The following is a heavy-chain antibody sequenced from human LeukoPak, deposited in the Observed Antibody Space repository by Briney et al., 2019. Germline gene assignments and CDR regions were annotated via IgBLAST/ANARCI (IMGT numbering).Heavy chain of an antibody. D-gene: IGHD1/OR15-1a*01. Sequence: SVKVSCKASGGTFSTDALAWVRQVPGQGPEWMGRIIPVFGTTNYAETFQGRVTITADISTSTAYMQLSSLRSEDTAVYYCAREAGIAITGTIWYFDLWGRGTLVTVSS. V-gene: IGHV1-69*06. CDR3: AREAGIAITGTIWYFDL. J-gene: IGHJ2*01. CDR2: IIPVFGTT. CDR1: GGTFSTDA.